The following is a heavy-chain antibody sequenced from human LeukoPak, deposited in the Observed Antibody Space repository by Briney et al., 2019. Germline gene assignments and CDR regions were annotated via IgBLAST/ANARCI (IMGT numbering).Heavy chain of an antibody. J-gene: IGHJ4*02. V-gene: IGHV3-30*04. D-gene: IGHD3-10*01. CDR3: ARSRVYGSGELDY. Sequence: GGTLRLSCAASGFTFSSYAMHWVGQAPGKGLEWVAVISYDGSNKYYADSVKGRFTISRDNSKNTLYLQMNSLRAEDTAVYYCARSRVYGSGELDYWGQGTLVTVSS. CDR2: ISYDGSNK. CDR1: GFTFSSYA.